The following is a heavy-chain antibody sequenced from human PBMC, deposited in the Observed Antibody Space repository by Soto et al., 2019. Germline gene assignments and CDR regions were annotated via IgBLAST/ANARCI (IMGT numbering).Heavy chain of an antibody. Sequence: GASVKVSCKASGYTFTGNYMHWVRQAPGQGLEWMGWINPNSGGTNYAQKFQGRVTMTRDTSISTAYRELSRLRSDDTAVYYCAREGGSAGPRFYSDAFDIWGQGTMVTVSS. V-gene: IGHV1-2*02. D-gene: IGHD3-10*01. CDR3: AREGGSAGPRFYSDAFDI. CDR2: INPNSGGT. CDR1: GYTFTGNY. J-gene: IGHJ3*02.